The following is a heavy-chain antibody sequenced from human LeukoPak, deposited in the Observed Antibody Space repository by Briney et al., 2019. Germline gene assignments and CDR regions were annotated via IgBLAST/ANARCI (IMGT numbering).Heavy chain of an antibody. CDR1: RSRSTSYW. D-gene: IGHD6-13*01. J-gene: IGHJ4*02. V-gene: IGHV5-51*01. Sequence: GASLQISCNTSRSRSTSYWIGWLRPLPGKGLEWMGIIYPGDSETRYSPSFQGQVTISADKSITTAFLQWSNLRASDTAIYYCARLKVRDQQLDYFDYWGQGTLVTVSS. CDR3: ARLKVRDQQLDYFDY. CDR2: IYPGDSET.